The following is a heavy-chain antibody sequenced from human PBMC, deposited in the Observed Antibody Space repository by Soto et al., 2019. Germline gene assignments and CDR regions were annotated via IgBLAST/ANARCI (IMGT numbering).Heavy chain of an antibody. CDR1: DFSISSYW. CDR3: GTDRWGGAFDM. Sequence: EVQVVESGGCLVQPGGSLRLSCATSDFSISSYWMAWVRQTPGKGLEFVASIKQDASVKNYVDSVKGRFAISRDNAQNSLYLQMNSLRSEDTALYYCGTDRWGGAFDMWGQGTTVTVSS. V-gene: IGHV3-7*01. CDR2: IKQDASVK. J-gene: IGHJ3*02. D-gene: IGHD3-10*01.